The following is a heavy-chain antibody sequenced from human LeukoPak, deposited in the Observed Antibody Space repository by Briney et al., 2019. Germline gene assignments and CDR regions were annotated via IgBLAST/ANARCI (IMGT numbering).Heavy chain of an antibody. CDR2: SETDGRIT. Sequence: GGSLRLSCAASGFTFSSYWMHWVRQAPGQGLVWVSRSETDGRITNYADSAKGRFTISRDKGKNTLFLQMYSLRAEDTAVYYCARVASYYFDYWGQGTLVTVSS. CDR1: GFTFSSYW. J-gene: IGHJ4*02. D-gene: IGHD6-6*01. CDR3: ARVASYYFDY. V-gene: IGHV3-74*01.